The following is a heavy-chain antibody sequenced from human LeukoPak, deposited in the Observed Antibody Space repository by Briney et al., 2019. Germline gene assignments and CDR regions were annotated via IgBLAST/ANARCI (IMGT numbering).Heavy chain of an antibody. CDR3: ARVGDRGNYVPETFDY. CDR2: INHSGST. CDR1: GGSFSGYY. D-gene: IGHD4-11*01. Sequence: SETLSLTCAVYGGSFSGYYWTWIRQPPGKGLEWIGEINHSGSTNYNPSLKSRVTISVDTSKNQFSLKLSSVTAADTAVYYCARVGDRGNYVPETFDYWGQGTLVTVSS. V-gene: IGHV4-34*01. J-gene: IGHJ4*02.